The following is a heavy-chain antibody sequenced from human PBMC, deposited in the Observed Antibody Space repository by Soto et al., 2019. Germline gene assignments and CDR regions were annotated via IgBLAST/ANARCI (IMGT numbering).Heavy chain of an antibody. CDR2: ISSSSSYI. CDR1: GFTFSSYS. J-gene: IGHJ6*02. CDR3: ARGRWDIVVVPAAIGGYYYGMDV. Sequence: GGSLRLSCAASGFTFSSYSMNWVRQAPGKGLEWVSSISSSSSYIYYADSVKGRFTISRDNAKNSLYLQMNSLRAEDTAVYYCARGRWDIVVVPAAIGGYYYGMDVWGQGTTVTVSS. D-gene: IGHD2-2*02. V-gene: IGHV3-21*01.